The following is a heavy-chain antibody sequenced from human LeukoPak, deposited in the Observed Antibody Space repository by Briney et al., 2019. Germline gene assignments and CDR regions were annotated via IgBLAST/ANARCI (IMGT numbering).Heavy chain of an antibody. CDR3: ARGRGSGYPDY. CDR1: GYSISSGYY. V-gene: IGHV4-38-2*02. CDR2: IYHSGST. Sequence: KPSETLSLTCTVSGYSISSGYYWGWIRQPPGKGLEWIGSIYHSGSTYYNPSLKSRVTISVDTSKNQFSLKLSSVTAADTAVYYCARGRGSGYPDYWGQGTLVTVSS. J-gene: IGHJ4*02. D-gene: IGHD3-22*01.